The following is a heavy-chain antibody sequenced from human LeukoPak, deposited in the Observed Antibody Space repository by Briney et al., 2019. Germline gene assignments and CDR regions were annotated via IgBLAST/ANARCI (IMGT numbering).Heavy chain of an antibody. CDR1: GYTLTELS. J-gene: IGHJ4*02. CDR2: FDPEDGET. V-gene: IGHV1-24*01. CDR3: AAGTAAAGTLDY. D-gene: IGHD6-13*01. Sequence: GASVKVSCKVSGYTLTELSMHWVRQAPGKGLEWMGGFDPEDGETIYAQKFQGRVTMTEDTSTDTAYMELSSLRSEDTAVYYCAAGTAAAGTLDYWGQGTLVTVSS.